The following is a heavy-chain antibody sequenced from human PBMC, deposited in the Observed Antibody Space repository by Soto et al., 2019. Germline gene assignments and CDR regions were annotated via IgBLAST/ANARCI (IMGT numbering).Heavy chain of an antibody. D-gene: IGHD6-19*01. Sequence: QVQLQESGPGLVKPSGTLSLTCAVSGDSVSSPYYWCCVRQPPWKGLEWIGEVFHTRTTSYNPSLRSRVTISMDKSNNQFSLDLSSVTAADTAVDYCARSAGWYAVHSWGPGTPVIVSS. CDR2: VFHTRTT. CDR3: ARSAGWYAVHS. V-gene: IGHV4-4*02. CDR1: GDSVSSPYY. J-gene: IGHJ4*02.